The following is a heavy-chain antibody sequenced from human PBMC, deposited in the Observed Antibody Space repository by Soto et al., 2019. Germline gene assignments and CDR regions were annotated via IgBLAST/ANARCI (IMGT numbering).Heavy chain of an antibody. V-gene: IGHV3-30-3*01. CDR1: GFIFSSYN. CDR3: ATYSSAWSSFDY. Sequence: GGSLRLSCAASGFIFSSYNMHWVRQAPGKGLEWVAVISSDGSKKYYADSVKGRFTISRDNSKNTLCLQMNSLRAEDTAVYYCATYSSAWSSFDYWGQGTLVTVSS. D-gene: IGHD6-19*01. CDR2: ISSDGSKK. J-gene: IGHJ4*02.